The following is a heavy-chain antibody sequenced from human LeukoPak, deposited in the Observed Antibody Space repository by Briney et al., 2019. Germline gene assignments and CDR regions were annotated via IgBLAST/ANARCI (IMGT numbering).Heavy chain of an antibody. V-gene: IGHV4-61*01. CDR2: IYYSGST. J-gene: IGHJ4*02. Sequence: SETLSLTCTVSGGSISSSSYYWSWIRQPPGKGLEWIGYIYYSGSTNYNPSLKSRVTISVDTSKNQFSLKLSSVTAADTAVYYCAAGRGITIASRFDYWGQGTLVTVSS. D-gene: IGHD2-21*01. CDR1: GGSISSSSYY. CDR3: AAGRGITIASRFDY.